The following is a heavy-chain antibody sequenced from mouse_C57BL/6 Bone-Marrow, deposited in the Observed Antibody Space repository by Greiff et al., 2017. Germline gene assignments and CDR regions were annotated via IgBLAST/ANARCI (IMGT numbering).Heavy chain of an antibody. D-gene: IGHD2-4*01. Sequence: EVNLVESGGDLVKPGGSLKLSCAASGFTFSSYGMSWVRQTPDKRLEWVATISSGGSYTYYPDSVKGRFTISRDNAKNTLYLQISSLKSEDKAMYYCARHGYDYAWFAYWGQGTLVTVSA. CDR1: GFTFSSYG. CDR2: ISSGGSYT. V-gene: IGHV5-6*01. CDR3: ARHGYDYAWFAY. J-gene: IGHJ3*01.